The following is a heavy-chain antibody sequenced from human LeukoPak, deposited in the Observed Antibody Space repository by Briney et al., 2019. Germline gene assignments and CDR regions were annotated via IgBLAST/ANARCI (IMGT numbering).Heavy chain of an antibody. V-gene: IGHV1-69*04. CDR2: IIPILGIA. CDR3: ARDEPYYDSSGYPFDY. CDR1: GGTFSSYA. Sequence: SVKVSCKASGGTFSSYAISWVRQAPGQGLEWMGRIIPILGIANYAQKFQGRVTITADKPTSTAYMELSSLRSEDTAVYYCARDEPYYDSSGYPFDYWGQGTLVTVSS. J-gene: IGHJ4*02. D-gene: IGHD3-22*01.